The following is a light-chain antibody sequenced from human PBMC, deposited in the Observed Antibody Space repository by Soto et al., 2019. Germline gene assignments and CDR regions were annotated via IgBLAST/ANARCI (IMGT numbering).Light chain of an antibody. J-gene: IGKJ1*01. CDR2: DAS. V-gene: IGKV1-5*01. Sequence: DIQMTQSPSTLSASVGDRVTITCRASQRISSWLAWYQQKPGKAPKLLIYDASSLESGVPSRFSGSGSETEFTLTISSLQPDDFATYYCQQYNSPTFGQGTKVEIK. CDR3: QQYNSPT. CDR1: QRISSW.